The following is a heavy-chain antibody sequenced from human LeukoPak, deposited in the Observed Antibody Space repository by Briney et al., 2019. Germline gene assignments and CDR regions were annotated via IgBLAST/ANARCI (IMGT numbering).Heavy chain of an antibody. D-gene: IGHD1-7*01. CDR3: ARDPLPPITGTTMLDP. V-gene: IGHV1-18*01. J-gene: IGHJ5*02. CDR1: GYTFTSYG. CDR2: MSAYNGNT. Sequence: ASVKVSCKASGYTFTSYGISWVRQAPGQGLEWMGWMSAYNGNTNYAQKLQGRVTMTTDTSTSTAYMELRSLRSDDTAVYYCARDPLPPITGTTMLDPWGQGTLVTVSS.